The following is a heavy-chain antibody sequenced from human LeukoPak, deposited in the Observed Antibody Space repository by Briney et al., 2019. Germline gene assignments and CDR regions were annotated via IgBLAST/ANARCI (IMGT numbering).Heavy chain of an antibody. Sequence: GGSLRLSCAASGFTFSDYYMSWIRQAPGKGLEWVSSISSSSSYIYYADSVKGRFTISRDNAKNSLYLQMNSLRAEDTAVYYCARDSIVGNYYDSSGYYYPGPYYFDYWGQGTLVTVSS. J-gene: IGHJ4*02. CDR2: ISSSSSYI. D-gene: IGHD3-22*01. CDR1: GFTFSDYY. V-gene: IGHV3-11*06. CDR3: ARDSIVGNYYDSSGYYYPGPYYFDY.